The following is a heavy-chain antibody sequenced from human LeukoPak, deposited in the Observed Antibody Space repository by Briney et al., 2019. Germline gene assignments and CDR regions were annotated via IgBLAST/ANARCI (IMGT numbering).Heavy chain of an antibody. V-gene: IGHV4-4*02. CDR2: IYHSGTT. CDR3: ARKGHNIHYFDS. Sequence: PGGSLRLSCAASGFTFSTYSVNWVRQAPRKGLEWIGEIYHSGTTTYNPSLESRLTISVDKSKNQFSLKLNSVTAADTAVYYCARKGHNIHYFDSWGQGTLVTVSS. J-gene: IGHJ4*02. D-gene: IGHD1-14*01. CDR1: GFTFSTYSV.